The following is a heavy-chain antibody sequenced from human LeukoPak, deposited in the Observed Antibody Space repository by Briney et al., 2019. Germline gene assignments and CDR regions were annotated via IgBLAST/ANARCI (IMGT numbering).Heavy chain of an antibody. J-gene: IGHJ4*02. D-gene: IGHD6-13*01. V-gene: IGHV3-66*01. CDR3: ARDRGGSRSDC. CDR2: IYSGGTT. CDR1: GFTVSTNY. Sequence: GGSLRLSCSASGFTVSTNYMSWVRQAPGKGLEWVSVIYSGGTTYYADSVKGRFTISRDNSKNTLYLQMNGLRAEDTAVYYCARDRGGSRSDCWGQGTLVTLSS.